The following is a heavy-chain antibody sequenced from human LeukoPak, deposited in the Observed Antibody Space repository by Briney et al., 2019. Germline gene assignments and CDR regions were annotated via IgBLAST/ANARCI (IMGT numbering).Heavy chain of an antibody. J-gene: IGHJ3*01. CDR1: GYSFTSFG. CDR3: ARVKVRVDGFDV. V-gene: IGHV1-18*04. CDR2: ISAYYGNT. Sequence: ASVKVSCKASGYSFTSFGISWLRQAPGQGPEWMGWISAYYGNTNYAQKFQGRVTMPIDTSTSTAYMELTSLTFDDTAVYYCARVKVRVDGFDVWGPGTMVTVS.